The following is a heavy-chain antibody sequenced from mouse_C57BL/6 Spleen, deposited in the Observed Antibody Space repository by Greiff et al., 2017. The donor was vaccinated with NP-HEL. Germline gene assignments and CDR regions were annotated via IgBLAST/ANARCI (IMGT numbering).Heavy chain of an antibody. D-gene: IGHD2-2*01. CDR2: IDPSDSYT. Sequence: QVQLKQPGAELVMPGASVKLSCKASGYTFTSYWMHWVKQRPGQGLEWIGEIDPSDSYTNYNQKFKGKSTLTVDKSSSTAYMQLSSLTSEDSAVYYCARGVTTGFAYWGQGTLVTVSA. V-gene: IGHV1-69*01. J-gene: IGHJ3*01. CDR3: ARGVTTGFAY. CDR1: GYTFTSYW.